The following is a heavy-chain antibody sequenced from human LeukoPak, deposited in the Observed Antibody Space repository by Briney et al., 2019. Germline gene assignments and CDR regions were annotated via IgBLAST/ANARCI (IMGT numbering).Heavy chain of an antibody. V-gene: IGHV6-1*01. CDR3: ARGSSRIYYYDSSGYSHAFDY. J-gene: IGHJ4*02. CDR1: GDSVSSNSAA. CDR2: TYYRSKWYT. Sequence: SQTLSLTCAISGDSVSSNSAAWNWVRQSPSRGLEWLGRTYYRSKWYTDYAESVRSRITINPDTSKNQFSLQVNSVTPEDTAVYYCARGSSRIYYYDSSGYSHAFDYWGQGILVTVSS. D-gene: IGHD3-22*01.